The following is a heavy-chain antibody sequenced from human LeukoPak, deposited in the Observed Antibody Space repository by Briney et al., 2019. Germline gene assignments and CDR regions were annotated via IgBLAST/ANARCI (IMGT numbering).Heavy chain of an antibody. CDR3: ASSGWGNWFDP. CDR1: GGSISSGSYY. D-gene: IGHD6-19*01. J-gene: IGHJ5*02. CDR2: INHSGST. Sequence: SQTLSLTCTVSGGSISSGSYYWSWIRQPAGKGLEWIGEINHSGSTNYNPSLKSRVTISVDTSKNQFSLKLSSVTAADTAVYYCASSGWGNWFDPWGQGTLVTVSS. V-gene: IGHV4-61*09.